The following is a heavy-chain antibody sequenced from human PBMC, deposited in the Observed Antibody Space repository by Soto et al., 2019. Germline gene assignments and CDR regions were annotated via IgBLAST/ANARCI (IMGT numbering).Heavy chain of an antibody. V-gene: IGHV3-33*01. CDR2: IWYDGSNK. CDR1: GFTFSSYG. D-gene: IGHD6-19*01. Sequence: QVHLVESGGGVVQPGRSLRLSCAASGFTFSSYGMHWVRQAPGKGLEWVAVIWYDGSNKYYADSVKGRFTISRDNSKNTLYLQMNSLRAEDTAVYYCARVEYSSGWFGGYYYYGMDVWGQGTTVTVSS. J-gene: IGHJ6*02. CDR3: ARVEYSSGWFGGYYYYGMDV.